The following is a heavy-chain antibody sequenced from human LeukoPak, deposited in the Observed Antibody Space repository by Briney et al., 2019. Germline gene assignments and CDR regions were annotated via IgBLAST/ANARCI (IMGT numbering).Heavy chain of an antibody. CDR1: GFTFSSYA. Sequence: GGSLRLSCAASGFTFSSYAMSWVRQAPGKGLEWVSAISGSGGSTYYADSVKGRFTISRDNSTNTLYLQMNSLRAEDTAVYYCAKISDFWSGSPFDYWGQGTLVTVSS. J-gene: IGHJ4*02. CDR3: AKISDFWSGSPFDY. CDR2: ISGSGGST. V-gene: IGHV3-23*01. D-gene: IGHD3-3*01.